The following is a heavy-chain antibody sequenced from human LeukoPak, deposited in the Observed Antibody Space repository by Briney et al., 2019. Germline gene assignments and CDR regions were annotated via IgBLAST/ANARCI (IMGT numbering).Heavy chain of an antibody. CDR1: GLTFSSYE. J-gene: IGHJ4*02. Sequence: GGSLRLSCAASGLTFSSYEMMWVRQAPGKGLDWVSYISSRGSPTCYADSVKGRFTISRDNAKNLLYLQMNSLRADDTAVYYCAGELECSGSPDYWGQGTLVTVSS. V-gene: IGHV3-48*03. D-gene: IGHD1-26*01. CDR2: ISSRGSPT. CDR3: AGELECSGSPDY.